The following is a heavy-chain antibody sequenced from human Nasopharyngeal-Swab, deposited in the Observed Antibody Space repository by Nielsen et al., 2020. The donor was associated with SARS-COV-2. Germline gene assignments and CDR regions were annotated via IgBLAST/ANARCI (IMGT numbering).Heavy chain of an antibody. V-gene: IGHV3-30*18. CDR2: VSYDGSNK. CDR1: GFTFSSYG. CDR3: AKDGQQLAFDY. Sequence: GESLKISCAASGFTFSSYGIHWVRRAPGKGLEWVAVVSYDGSNKYYADSVKGRFTISRDNSKNTLYLQMNSLRAEDTAVYYCAKDGQQLAFDYWGQGTLVTVSS. D-gene: IGHD6-13*01. J-gene: IGHJ4*02.